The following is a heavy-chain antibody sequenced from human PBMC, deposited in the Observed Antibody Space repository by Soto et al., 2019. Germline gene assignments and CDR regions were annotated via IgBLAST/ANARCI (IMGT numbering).Heavy chain of an antibody. CDR2: INSDGSST. V-gene: IGHV3-74*01. D-gene: IGHD4-17*01. J-gene: IGHJ4*02. CDR1: GLTFSSYW. Sequence: PGGSLRLSCASSGLTFSSYWMHLVRQAPGKGLVWVSRINSDGSSTSYADSVKGRFTISRDNAKNTLYLQMNSLRAEDTAVYYCALSHTVTTDYWGQGTLVTVSS. CDR3: ALSHTVTTDY.